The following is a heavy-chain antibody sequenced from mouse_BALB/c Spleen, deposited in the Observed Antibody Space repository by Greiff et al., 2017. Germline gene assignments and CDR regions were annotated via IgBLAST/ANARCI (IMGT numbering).Heavy chain of an antibody. CDR3: AKDGNYIAMDY. J-gene: IGHJ4*01. V-gene: IGHV5-17*02. CDR2: ISSGSSTI. Sequence: DVHLVESGGGLVQPGGSRKLSCAASGFTFSSFGMHWVRQAPEKGLEWVAYISSGSSTIYYADTVKGRFTISRDNPKNTLFLQMTSLRSEDTAMYYCAKDGNYIAMDYWGQGTSVTVSS. D-gene: IGHD2-1*01. CDR1: GFTFSSFG.